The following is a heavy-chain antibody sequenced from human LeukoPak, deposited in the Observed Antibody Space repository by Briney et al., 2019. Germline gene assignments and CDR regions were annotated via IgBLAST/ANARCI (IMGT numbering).Heavy chain of an antibody. D-gene: IGHD2-2*01. V-gene: IGHV1-18*04. J-gene: IGHJ4*02. CDR1: GCTFTSYG. CDR2: SSGYNGNT. CDR3: ARDCSSTNCYRHFDY. Sequence: ASVNVSFKASGCTFTSYGISWVRQPPGQGRDGVELSSGYNGNTNYAQKLQGRVTMTTDTSKRKAEMELRRLRADEQDVYYCARDCSSTNCYRHFDYWGQGTLVTVSS.